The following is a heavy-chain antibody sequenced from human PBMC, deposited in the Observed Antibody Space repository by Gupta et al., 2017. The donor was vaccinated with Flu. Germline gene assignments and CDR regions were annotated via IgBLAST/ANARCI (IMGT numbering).Heavy chain of an antibody. CDR2: MYYSGST. CDR3: ARDRVRDFWSGGETGGPNWFDP. V-gene: IGHV4-31*03. CDR1: GDSISSGGYY. D-gene: IGHD3-3*01. Sequence: QVQLQESGPGLVKPSQTLSLTCSVSGDSISSGGYYWSWIRQHPGKGLEWIGYMYYSGSTYYNPSLMSRVTMSIDTSKNQFSLKLSSVTAADTAVYYCARDRVRDFWSGGETGGPNWFDPWGQGTLVTVSS. J-gene: IGHJ5*02.